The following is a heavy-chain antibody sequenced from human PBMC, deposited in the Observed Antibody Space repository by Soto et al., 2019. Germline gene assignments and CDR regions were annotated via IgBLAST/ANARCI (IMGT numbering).Heavy chain of an antibody. CDR3: AKDSSGWERRYYYYYYMDV. J-gene: IGHJ6*03. Sequence: EVQLLESGGGLVQPGGSLRLSCAASGFTFSSYAMSWVRQAPGKGLEWVSAISGSGGSTYYADSVKGRFTISRDNSKNTLDLQMNSLRAEDTAVYYCAKDSSGWERRYYYYYYMDVWGKGTTVTVSS. V-gene: IGHV3-23*01. D-gene: IGHD6-19*01. CDR2: ISGSGGST. CDR1: GFTFSSYA.